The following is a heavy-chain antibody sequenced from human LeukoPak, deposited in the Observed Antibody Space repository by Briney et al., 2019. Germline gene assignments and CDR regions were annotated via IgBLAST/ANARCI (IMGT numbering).Heavy chain of an antibody. CDR1: GFTFSIYA. CDR3: AKLYGDYKHAFPL. J-gene: IGHJ3*01. Sequence: GGSLRLSCAASGFTFSIYAMSWVRQSPGKGLEWVSSITAGGTTTYYEDSVKGRFTISRDNSKSTLYLQMNSLSAEDTALYYCAKLYGDYKHAFPLWGQGTMVTVSS. D-gene: IGHD4-17*01. CDR2: ITAGGTTT. V-gene: IGHV3-23*01.